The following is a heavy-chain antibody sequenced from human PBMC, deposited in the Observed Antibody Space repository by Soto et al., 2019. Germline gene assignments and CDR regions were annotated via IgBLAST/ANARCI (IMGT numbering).Heavy chain of an antibody. CDR1: GGSISSYY. CDR3: ARDAGDYGDYTGGNYYCGMDV. D-gene: IGHD4-17*01. Sequence: QVQLQESGPGLVKPSETLSLTCTVSGGSISSYYWSWIRQPPGKGLEWIGYIYYSGSTNYNPTLKSRVTIAVDTSNNQFPLKLSSVTAADTAGYAGARDAGDYGDYTGGNYYCGMDVRGQGTTVTVSS. CDR2: IYYSGST. V-gene: IGHV4-59*01. J-gene: IGHJ6*02.